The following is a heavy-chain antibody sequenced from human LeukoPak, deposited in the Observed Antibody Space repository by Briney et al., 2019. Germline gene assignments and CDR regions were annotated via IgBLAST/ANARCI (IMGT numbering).Heavy chain of an antibody. D-gene: IGHD2-15*01. V-gene: IGHV3-66*01. CDR3: ASVVVAATYYFDY. CDR2: IYGGGST. J-gene: IGHJ4*02. Sequence: GGSLRLSCAASGFTVSSNYMSWVRQAPGKGLEWVSVIYGGGSTYYADSVKGRFTISRDNSKNTLYLQMNSLRAEDTAVYYCASVVVAATYYFDYWGQGTLVTVSS. CDR1: GFTVSSNY.